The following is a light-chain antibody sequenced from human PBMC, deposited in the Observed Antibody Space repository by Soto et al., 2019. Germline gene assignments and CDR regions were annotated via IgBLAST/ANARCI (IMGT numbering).Light chain of an antibody. V-gene: IGKV1-5*01. Sequence: DIQMTQSPSTLSGSVGDRVTITCRASQTISSWLAWYQQKPGKAPKLLIFDASSLKSGVPSRFSGSGSGTEFTLTISSLQPDDVATYYCLQYDNYSWTFGQGTKVDIK. CDR2: DAS. CDR1: QTISSW. CDR3: LQYDNYSWT. J-gene: IGKJ1*01.